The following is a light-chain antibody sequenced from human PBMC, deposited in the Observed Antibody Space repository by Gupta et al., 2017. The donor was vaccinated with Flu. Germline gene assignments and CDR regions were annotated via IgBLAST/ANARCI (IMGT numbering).Light chain of an antibody. CDR1: QSVTSSY. V-gene: IGKV3-20*01. CDR3: QYYGSSL. Sequence: EIVLTQSPGTLSLSPGERATLSCRASQSVTSSYLAWYQQKPGQAPRLLIYGASSRATGIPDRFSGSGSGTDFTLTISRLEPEDFAVYYCQYYGSSLFGGGTKVEIK. J-gene: IGKJ4*01. CDR2: GAS.